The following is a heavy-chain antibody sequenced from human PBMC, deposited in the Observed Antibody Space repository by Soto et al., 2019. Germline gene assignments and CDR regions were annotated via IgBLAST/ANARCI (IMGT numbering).Heavy chain of an antibody. CDR1: GFTFSNYA. V-gene: IGHV3-23*01. D-gene: IGHD6-13*01. CDR2: ISASGHSP. Sequence: EVQLLESGGGLVQPGGSLRLSCAASGFTFSNYAMNWVRQAPGKGLEWVSRISASGHSPDYADSVKGRFTISRDNSKNTLFVQMNSLRLEDTAVYFCAKDIGWGSRGFDQWGQGILVTVSS. J-gene: IGHJ5*02. CDR3: AKDIGWGSRGFDQ.